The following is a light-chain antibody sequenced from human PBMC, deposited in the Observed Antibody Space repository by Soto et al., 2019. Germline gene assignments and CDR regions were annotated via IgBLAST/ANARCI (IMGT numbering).Light chain of an antibody. V-gene: IGKV1-27*01. CDR3: QDYNSVPLT. CDR2: SAS. J-gene: IGKJ4*01. Sequence: DIQMTQSPSSLSASVGDRVTITCRASQDIADFLAWFQQKPGKVPKLLMYSASTLQSGVPSRFSGSGSGTDFTLTINNLQPEDFASYYCQDYNSVPLTFGGGTKVEIK. CDR1: QDIADF.